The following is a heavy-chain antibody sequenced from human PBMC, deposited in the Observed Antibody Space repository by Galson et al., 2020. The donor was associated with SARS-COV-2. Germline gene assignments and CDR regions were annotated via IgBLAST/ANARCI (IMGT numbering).Heavy chain of an antibody. D-gene: IGHD3-9*01. Sequence: SETLSLTCTVSGASITSGTYYWSWIRQPAGKGLEWTGRIYASGSTIYNQSLKSRATLSVATSKHQFSLKLRSVTAADTAVYYCARFGYYKILTGQYTDDFDYWGRGTLVAVSS. J-gene: IGHJ4*02. CDR1: GASITSGTYY. CDR2: IYASGST. V-gene: IGHV4-61*02. CDR3: ARFGYYKILTGQYTDDFDY.